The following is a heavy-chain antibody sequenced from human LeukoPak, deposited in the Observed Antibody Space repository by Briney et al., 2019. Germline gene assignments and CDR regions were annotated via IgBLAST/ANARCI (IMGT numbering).Heavy chain of an antibody. CDR2: INPSSGVT. CDR3: ALTFSDNAYDI. CDR1: GYTFTNYY. D-gene: IGHD1-14*01. J-gene: IGHJ3*02. Sequence: ASVKVSCKSSGYTFTNYYVHWVRQAPGQGLEWMGRINPSSGVTNYAQTFQGRVTMTRDTSITTAYMELSSLRSDDTAVYYCALTFSDNAYDIWGQGTMISVSS. V-gene: IGHV1-2*06.